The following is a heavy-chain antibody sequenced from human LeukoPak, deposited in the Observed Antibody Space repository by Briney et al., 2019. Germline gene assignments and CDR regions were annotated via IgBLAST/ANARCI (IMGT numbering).Heavy chain of an antibody. CDR1: GYTFTSYA. D-gene: IGHD2-2*01. CDR2: INAGNGNT. Sequence: ASVKVSCKASGYTFTSYAMHWVRQAPGQRLEWMGWINAGNGNTKYSQKFQGRVTITRDTSASTAYMELSSLRSEDTAAYYCARGVVPAAMFDYWGQGTLVTVSS. CDR3: ARGVVPAAMFDY. J-gene: IGHJ4*02. V-gene: IGHV1-3*01.